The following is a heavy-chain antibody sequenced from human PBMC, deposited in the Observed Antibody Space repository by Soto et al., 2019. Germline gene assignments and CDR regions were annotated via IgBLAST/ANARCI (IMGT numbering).Heavy chain of an antibody. V-gene: IGHV1-2*02. CDR3: ARGSGSSWFEN. D-gene: IGHD6-25*01. CDR1: GYTFTANY. CDR2: MAPRTGDT. Sequence: SVKVSCKPSGYTFTANYIHWVRQAPGQGSEWIGWMAPRTGDTRFEQKFQGRVSMTRDPSIGTAYMELTTLTLDDTAGYYCARGSGSSWFENWGQGTQVTVSS. J-gene: IGHJ4*02.